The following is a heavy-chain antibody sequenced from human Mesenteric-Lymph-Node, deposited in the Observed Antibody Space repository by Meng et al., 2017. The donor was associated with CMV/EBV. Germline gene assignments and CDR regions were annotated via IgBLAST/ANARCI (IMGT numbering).Heavy chain of an antibody. D-gene: IGHD3-9*01. Sequence: QGQLHQGGAGLLKPSETSSVTWVGYGGSFSGYYWNWIRQSPEKGLEWIGEINHSGSTTYNPSFTSRIIISVDTSTNQISLNMSSVTAADTAVYYCARGSSYDILTGYFDYWGQGALVTVSS. V-gene: IGHV4-34*01. J-gene: IGHJ4*02. CDR3: ARGSSYDILTGYFDY. CDR2: INHSGST. CDR1: GGSFSGYY.